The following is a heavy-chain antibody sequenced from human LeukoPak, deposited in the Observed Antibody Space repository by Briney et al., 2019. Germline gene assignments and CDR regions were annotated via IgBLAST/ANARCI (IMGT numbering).Heavy chain of an antibody. D-gene: IGHD2-2*01. CDR2: IWYDGSNK. CDR3: AREYCSSTGCSYFDY. V-gene: IGHV3-33*01. J-gene: IGHJ4*02. Sequence: GSLRLSCAASGFTFRSHGMHWVRKAPGKGLEGVPLIWYDGSNKYYTDSVKGRFAISRDNSKNTLYLQMNSLRAEDTAVYYCAREYCSSTGCSYFDYWGQGTLVTVPS. CDR1: GFTFRSHG.